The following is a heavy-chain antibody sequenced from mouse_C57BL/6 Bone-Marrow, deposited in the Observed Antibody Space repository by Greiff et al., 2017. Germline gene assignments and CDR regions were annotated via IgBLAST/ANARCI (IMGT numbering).Heavy chain of an antibody. V-gene: IGHV1-7*01. Sequence: QVQLQQSGADLAQPGASVKLSCTASGYTFTSYWMHWVKQRPGQGLEWIGYINPSSGYTNYHQTFKDKSTLSAANSTSTVYLQLSSLPYEDSAVFYDARETYYGSSPFYEEFDVWGTGTPVTVSS. CDR1: GYTFTSYW. CDR3: ARETYYGSSPFYEEFDV. J-gene: IGHJ1*03. D-gene: IGHD1-1*01. CDR2: INPSSGYT.